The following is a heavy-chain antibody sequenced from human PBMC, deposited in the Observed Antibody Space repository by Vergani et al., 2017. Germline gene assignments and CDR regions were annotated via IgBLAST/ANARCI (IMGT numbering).Heavy chain of an antibody. J-gene: IGHJ3*02. CDR1: GFTFSSYA. V-gene: IGHV3-23*01. CDR3: AKTLTVTYSSSWYAGDDAFDI. CDR2: ISGSGGST. Sequence: EVQLLESGGGLVQPGGSLRLSCAASGFTFSSYAMSWVRQAPGKGLEWVSAISGSGGSTYYADSVKGRFTISRDNSKNTLYLQMKSLRAEDTAVYYCAKTLTVTYSSSWYAGDDAFDIWGQGTMVTVSS. D-gene: IGHD6-13*01.